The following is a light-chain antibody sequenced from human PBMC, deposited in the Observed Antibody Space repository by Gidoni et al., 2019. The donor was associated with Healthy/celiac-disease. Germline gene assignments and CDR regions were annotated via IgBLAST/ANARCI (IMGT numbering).Light chain of an antibody. V-gene: IGKV3-11*01. CDR2: DAS. J-gene: IGKJ5*01. CDR1: QSVSSY. CDR3: QQRSNWPPN. Sequence: EIVLTQSPATLSLSPGERATLSCRDSQSVSSYLAWYQQKPGQAPRLLIYDASNRATGIPARFSGSGSGTDFTLTISSLEPEDFAVYYCQQRSNWPPNFGQGTRLESK.